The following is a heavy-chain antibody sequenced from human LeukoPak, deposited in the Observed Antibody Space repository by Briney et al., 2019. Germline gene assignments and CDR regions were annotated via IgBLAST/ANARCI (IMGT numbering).Heavy chain of an antibody. CDR2: IGTYTGNT. D-gene: IGHD1/OR15-1a*01. J-gene: IGHJ4*02. CDR3: SRDGDSGRNNEGISHY. Sequence: ASVKVSCKASGYTFTNYGVSWVRQAPGQGLEWMGWIGTYTGNTNYVKKFHGRVTMTRDTSTSTAYMELKSLRSGDTAVYYYSRDGDSGRNNEGISHYWCQGPRAIVTS. V-gene: IGHV1-18*01. CDR1: GYTFTNYG.